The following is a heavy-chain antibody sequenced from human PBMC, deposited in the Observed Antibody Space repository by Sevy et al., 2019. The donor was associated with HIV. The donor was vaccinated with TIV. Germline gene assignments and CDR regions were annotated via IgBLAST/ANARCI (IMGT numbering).Heavy chain of an antibody. D-gene: IGHD3-16*02. CDR2: IKQDGSEK. V-gene: IGHV3-7*01. Sequence: GGSLRLSCAASGFTFSSYWMSWVRQAPGKGLGWVANIKQDGSEKYYVDSVKGRFTISRDNAKNSLYLQMNSLRAEDTAVYYCASSFLGRAFGGVIVNYFDYWGQGTLVTVSS. CDR3: ASSFLGRAFGGVIVNYFDY. CDR1: GFTFSSYW. J-gene: IGHJ4*02.